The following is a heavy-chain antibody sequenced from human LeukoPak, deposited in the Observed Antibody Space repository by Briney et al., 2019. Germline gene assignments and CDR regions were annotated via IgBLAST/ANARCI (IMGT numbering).Heavy chain of an antibody. J-gene: IGHJ4*02. CDR1: GFTCKSYN. V-gene: IGHV3-21*01. CDR3: ARDQGGATSY. CDR2: I. Sequence: GGSLRLSCGDSGFTCKSYNMNWVRQAPRKGLQCVSCISGKGRFTISRDNAKNSLYLQMDSLRAEDTAVYYCARDQGGATSYWGEGALVTVSS. D-gene: IGHD1-26*01.